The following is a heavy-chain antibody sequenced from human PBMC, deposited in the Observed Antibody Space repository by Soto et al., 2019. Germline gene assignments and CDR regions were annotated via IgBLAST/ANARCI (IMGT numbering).Heavy chain of an antibody. D-gene: IGHD1-1*01. J-gene: IGHJ4*02. CDR1: GFTFSDSW. CDR3: ASPWGVLEPLTG. V-gene: IGHV3-7*05. Sequence: EMQLVESGGGLVQPGGSLRLSCAASGFTFSDSWMNWVRQAPGKGLEWVANIKPDGSEKYYVDSVKGRFTISRDNAKNSLYLQMDSLGAEDTAVYYCASPWGVLEPLTGWGQGTLVTVSS. CDR2: IKPDGSEK.